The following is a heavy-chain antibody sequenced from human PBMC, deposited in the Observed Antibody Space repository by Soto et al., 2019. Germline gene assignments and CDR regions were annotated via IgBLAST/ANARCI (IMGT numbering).Heavy chain of an antibody. D-gene: IGHD3-16*01. J-gene: IGHJ4*02. V-gene: IGHV4-31*03. CDR2: IDKNGNP. CDR3: ATADVAALLGEAAYFED. CDR1: GGAMSSGGYS. Sequence: SETLSLTCNVSGGAMSSGGYSWAWLRQHPGRGLEWLGYIDKNGNPYYNPSLKSRVTISADTSKNQFSLKVNSVNAADTAVYYCATADVAALLGEAAYFEDWGQGPMVTVYS.